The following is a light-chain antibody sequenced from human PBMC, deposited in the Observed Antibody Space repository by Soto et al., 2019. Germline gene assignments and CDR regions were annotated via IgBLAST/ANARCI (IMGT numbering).Light chain of an antibody. CDR1: QSISSW. V-gene: IGKV1-5*03. CDR2: KAS. CDR3: QQYNSYPFT. Sequence: DIQMTQSPSTLSASVGDRVAITCRASQSISSWLAWYQQKPGKAPKLLIYKASSLESGVPSRFSGSGSGTEFTLTFSSLQPDDFATYYCQQYNSYPFTFGPGTKVDI. J-gene: IGKJ3*01.